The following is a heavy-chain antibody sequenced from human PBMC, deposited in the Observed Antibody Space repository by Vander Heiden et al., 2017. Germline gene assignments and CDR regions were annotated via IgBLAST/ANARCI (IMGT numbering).Heavy chain of an antibody. D-gene: IGHD6-6*01. CDR3: ARGQLVPGGFDY. V-gene: IGHV3-21*01. CDR2: MSSSSSYI. Sequence: EVQLVESGGGLVKPGGSLRLSCAASGFTFSSYSMNWVRQAPGKGLEWVSSMSSSSSYIYYADSVKGRFTIARDNAKNSLYLQMNSLRAEDTAVYYCARGQLVPGGFDYWGQGTLVTVSS. CDR1: GFTFSSYS. J-gene: IGHJ4*02.